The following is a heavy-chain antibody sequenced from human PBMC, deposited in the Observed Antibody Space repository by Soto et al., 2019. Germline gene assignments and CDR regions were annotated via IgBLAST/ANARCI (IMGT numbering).Heavy chain of an antibody. CDR1: GYSFTSYW. CDR2: SDPSDSYT. Sequence: GASLKISCKGSGYSFTSYWISWVRQMAGKGLEWMGRSDPSDSYTNYSPSFQGHVTISADKSISTAYLQWGSLKASDTAMYYCARLQWLVTPRDWFDSWGEGTLVSVSS. CDR3: ARLQWLVTPRDWFDS. D-gene: IGHD6-19*01. J-gene: IGHJ5*02. V-gene: IGHV5-10-1*01.